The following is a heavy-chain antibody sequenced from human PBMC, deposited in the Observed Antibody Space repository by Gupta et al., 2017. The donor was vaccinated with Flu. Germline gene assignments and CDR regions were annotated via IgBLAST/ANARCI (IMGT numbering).Heavy chain of an antibody. CDR3: ARVTATNGVDNWFDP. J-gene: IGHJ5*02. CDR1: GGSISSYY. Sequence: QVQLQESGPGLVKPSETLSLTCTVSGGSISSYYWSWSRQPAGKGLEWIGRIYTSGSTNYNPSLKSRVTMSVDTSKNQFSLKLSSVTAADTAVYYCARVTATNGVDNWFDPWGQGTLVTVSS. CDR2: IYTSGST. D-gene: IGHD2-8*01. V-gene: IGHV4-4*07.